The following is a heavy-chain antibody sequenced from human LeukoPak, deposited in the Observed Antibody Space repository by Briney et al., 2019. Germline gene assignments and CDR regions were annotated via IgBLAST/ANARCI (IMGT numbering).Heavy chain of an antibody. V-gene: IGHV4-59*01. J-gene: IGHJ6*02. CDR3: AXXSKWIVGASYYYYYGMDV. CDR1: GGSISSYY. CDR2: IYYSGST. Sequence: SETLSLTCTVSGGSISSYYWSWIRQPPGKGLEWIGYIYYSGSTNYNPSLKSRVTISVDTSKNQFSLKLSSVTAADTAVYYCAXXSKWIVGASYYYYYGMDVWGQGTTVTVSS. D-gene: IGHD1-26*01.